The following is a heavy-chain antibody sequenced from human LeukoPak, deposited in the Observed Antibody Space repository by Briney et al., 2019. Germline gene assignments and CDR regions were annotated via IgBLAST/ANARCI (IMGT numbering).Heavy chain of an antibody. D-gene: IGHD3-10*01. J-gene: IGHJ5*02. V-gene: IGHV4-34*09. Sequence: PSETLSLTCAVYGGSFNGYYWTWIRQPPGKGLEWIGEINHSGSTYYNPSLKSRVTISVDTSKNQFSLKLSSVTAADTAVYYCARGGITMVRGVIIEGHWFDPWGQGTLVTVSS. CDR1: GGSFNGYY. CDR2: INHSGST. CDR3: ARGGITMVRGVIIEGHWFDP.